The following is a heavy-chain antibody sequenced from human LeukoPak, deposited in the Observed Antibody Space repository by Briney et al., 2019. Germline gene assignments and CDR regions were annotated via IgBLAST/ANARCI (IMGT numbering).Heavy chain of an antibody. V-gene: IGHV3-74*01. CDR2: INSDGSRT. D-gene: IGHD2-15*01. CDR1: GFTFSSYW. CDR3: AKQLGYCSDGSCYFPY. J-gene: IGHJ4*02. Sequence: GGSLRLSCAASGFTFSSYWMHWVRQAPGKGLVWVSRINSDGSRTSYADSVKGRFTISRDNAKNTLYLQMNSLRAEDTAVYYCAKQLGYCSDGSCYFPYWGQGTLVTVSS.